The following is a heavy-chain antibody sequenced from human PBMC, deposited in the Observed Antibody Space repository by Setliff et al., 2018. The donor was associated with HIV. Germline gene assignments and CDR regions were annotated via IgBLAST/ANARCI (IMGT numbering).Heavy chain of an antibody. CDR1: GGSISSYS. CDR2: IYFSGTP. V-gene: IGHV4-59*05. J-gene: IGHJ6*03. CDR3: ARVSCSSWYSIPRYYYYSMDV. Sequence: SETLSLTCTVSGGSISSYSWSWIRQPAGKGLEWVASIYFSGTPYYNPSLKNRVTISVDTSKNQFSLRLRSVTAADTAVYYCARVSCSSWYSIPRYYYYSMDVWGNGTTVTVSS. D-gene: IGHD6-13*01.